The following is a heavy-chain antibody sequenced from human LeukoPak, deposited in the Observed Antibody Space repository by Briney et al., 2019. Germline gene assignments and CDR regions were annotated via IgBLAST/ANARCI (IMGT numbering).Heavy chain of an antibody. CDR2: IIPIFGTA. J-gene: IGHJ4*02. V-gene: IGHV1-69*06. CDR3: ARDSRRIAAAGYYFDY. D-gene: IGHD6-13*01. Sequence: SVKVSCKASGGTFSSYAISWVRQAPGQGLEWMGGIIPIFGTANYAQKFQGRVTITADKSTSTAYMELSSLRSEDTAVYYCARDSRRIAAAGYYFDYWGQGTLVTVSS. CDR1: GGTFSSYA.